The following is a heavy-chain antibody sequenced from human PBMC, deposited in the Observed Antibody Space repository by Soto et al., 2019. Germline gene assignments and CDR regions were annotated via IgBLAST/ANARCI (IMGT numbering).Heavy chain of an antibody. Sequence: TLSLTCAVSGGSISSSNWWSWVRQPPGKGLEWIGEIYHSGSTNYNPSLKSRVTISVDKSKNQFSLKLSSVTAADTAVYYCAREVGEFPPLTYPGNWFDPWGQGTLVTVSS. V-gene: IGHV4-4*02. D-gene: IGHD3-16*01. CDR3: AREVGEFPPLTYPGNWFDP. CDR1: GGSISSSNW. J-gene: IGHJ5*02. CDR2: IYHSGST.